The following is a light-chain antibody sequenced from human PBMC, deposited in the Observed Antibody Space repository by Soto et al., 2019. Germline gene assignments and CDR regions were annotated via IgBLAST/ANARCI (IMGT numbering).Light chain of an antibody. CDR1: QSVSSN. J-gene: IGKJ2*01. V-gene: IGKV3-15*01. Sequence: EIVMTQSPATLSVSPGERATLSCRASQSVSSNLAWYQQKPGQAPRLLIYGASTRATGIPARFSGSGSVTEFTLTISSLQSEDFAVYYCQQYHNWPGYTFGQGTKLEIK. CDR3: QQYHNWPGYT. CDR2: GAS.